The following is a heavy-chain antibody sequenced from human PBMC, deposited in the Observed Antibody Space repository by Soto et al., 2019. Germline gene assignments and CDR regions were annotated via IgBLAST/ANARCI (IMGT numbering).Heavy chain of an antibody. CDR3: ARGGQGDPDAFDI. V-gene: IGHV4-59*01. CDR1: GGSISSYY. J-gene: IGHJ3*02. D-gene: IGHD2-21*02. CDR2: IYYSGST. Sequence: SETLSLTCTVSGGSISSYYWSWIRQPPGKGLEWIGYIYYSGSTNYNPSLKSRVTISVDTSKNQFSLKLSSVTAADTAVYYCARGGQGDPDAFDIWGQGTMVTVSS.